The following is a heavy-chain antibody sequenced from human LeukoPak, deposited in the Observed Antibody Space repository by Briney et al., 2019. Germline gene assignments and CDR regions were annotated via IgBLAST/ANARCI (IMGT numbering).Heavy chain of an antibody. CDR1: GFTFSSYE. J-gene: IGHJ6*02. CDR3: ARVSSGSYPRDYYYGMDV. CDR2: ISSSGSTI. D-gene: IGHD1-26*01. V-gene: IGHV3-48*03. Sequence: PGGSLRLSCAASGFTFSSYEMNWVRQAPGKGLEWVSYISSSGSTIYYADSVKGRFTISRDNAKNSLYLQMNSLGAEDTAVYYCARVSSGSYPRDYYYGMDVWGQGTTVTVSS.